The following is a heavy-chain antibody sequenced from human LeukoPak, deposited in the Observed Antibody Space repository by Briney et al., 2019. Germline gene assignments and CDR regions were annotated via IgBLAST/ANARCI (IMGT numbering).Heavy chain of an antibody. CDR2: ISGSGGST. CDR3: AKDSRFITMIVVVTNFDY. J-gene: IGHJ4*02. Sequence: GGSLRLSCAASGFTFSSYAMSWVRQAPGKGLEWVSAISGSGGSTYYADYVKGRFTISRDNSKNTLYLKMNSLRAEDTAVYYCAKDSRFITMIVVVTNFDYGGQGTLVTVSS. D-gene: IGHD3-22*01. CDR1: GFTFSSYA. V-gene: IGHV3-23*01.